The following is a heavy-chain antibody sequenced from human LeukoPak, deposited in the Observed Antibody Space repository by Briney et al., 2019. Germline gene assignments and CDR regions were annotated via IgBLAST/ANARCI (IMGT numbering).Heavy chain of an antibody. J-gene: IGHJ4*02. Sequence: QPGGPLRLSCAASGFTLSNSAMSWVRQAPGKGLEWVSNISGSGSGGSTYYADSVKGRFTISRDNSKNTLYLQMNSLRAEDTAVYYCAKGGGSGYDFELDYWGQGTLVTVSS. CDR3: AKGGGSGYDFELDY. V-gene: IGHV3-23*01. CDR1: GFTLSNSA. D-gene: IGHD5-12*01. CDR2: ISGSGSGGST.